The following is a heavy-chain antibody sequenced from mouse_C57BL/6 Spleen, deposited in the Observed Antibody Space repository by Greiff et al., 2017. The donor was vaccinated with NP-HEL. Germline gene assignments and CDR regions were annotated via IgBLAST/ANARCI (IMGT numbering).Heavy chain of an antibody. V-gene: IGHV6-3*01. Sequence: EVKLEESGGGLVQPGGSMKLSCVASGFTFSNYWMNWVRQSPEKGLEWVAQIRLKSDNYATHYAESVKGRFTISRDDSKSSVYLQMNNLRAEDTGIYYCTRTVYFDYWGQGTTLTVSS. CDR3: TRTVYFDY. J-gene: IGHJ2*01. CDR1: GFTFSNYW. D-gene: IGHD4-1*01. CDR2: IRLKSDNYAT.